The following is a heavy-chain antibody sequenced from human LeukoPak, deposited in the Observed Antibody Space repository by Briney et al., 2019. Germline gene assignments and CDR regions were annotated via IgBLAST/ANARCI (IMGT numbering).Heavy chain of an antibody. CDR1: GFTFSSYS. D-gene: IGHD1-26*01. CDR2: ISSSSSYI. V-gene: IGHV3-21*06. Sequence: AGGSLRFSCAASGFTFSSYSMNWVRQAPGKGLEWVSSISSSSSYIYYADSVKGRFTISRDNAKNSLYLQMKSLRAEDTAVCYCARDAIGTTTYDSYFDYWGQGTLVTVSS. CDR3: ARDAIGTTTYDSYFDY. J-gene: IGHJ4*02.